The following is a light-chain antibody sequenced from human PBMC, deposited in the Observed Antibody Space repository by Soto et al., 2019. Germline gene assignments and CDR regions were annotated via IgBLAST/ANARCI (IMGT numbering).Light chain of an antibody. CDR3: LLYYGGQLGV. Sequence: QAVVTQEPSLTGSPGGTVTLTCAASTGEVTSGYYPNWFQQKPGQAPRALISSTNNKYSWTPPRFSGSLLGGKAALTLSGVQAEDEADYYCLLYYGGQLGVFGGGTKLTVL. CDR2: STN. V-gene: IGLV7-43*01. J-gene: IGLJ2*01. CDR1: TGEVTSGYY.